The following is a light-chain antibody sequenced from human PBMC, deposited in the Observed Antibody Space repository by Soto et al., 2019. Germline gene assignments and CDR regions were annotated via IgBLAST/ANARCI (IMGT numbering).Light chain of an antibody. CDR1: RSSIGSNT. CDR3: AAWDARLVGFYV. Sequence: QSVLTQPPSASGTPGQRVTISCSGSRSSIGSNTVNWYQHLPGTAPKLLIYSNNHRPSGVPDRFSASKTGASASLAISGLQSEDEGDYYWAAWDARLVGFYVFGTGTKLTVL. CDR2: SNN. J-gene: IGLJ1*01. V-gene: IGLV1-44*01.